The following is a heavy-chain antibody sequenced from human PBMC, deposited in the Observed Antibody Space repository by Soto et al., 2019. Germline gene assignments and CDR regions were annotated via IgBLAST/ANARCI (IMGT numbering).Heavy chain of an antibody. CDR3: ARGQIPYGLDV. Sequence: EVHLVESGEDLVQPGGSLRLSCAASGFTFSKYPMHWVHQAPGKGLEYVSAISSDGGTTFYADSVRGRFTMSRDNLKNTLYLQMRSLRVEDMAVYYCARGQIPYGLDVWGQGTTVTVS. V-gene: IGHV3-64*02. J-gene: IGHJ6*02. CDR2: ISSDGGTT. CDR1: GFTFSKYP.